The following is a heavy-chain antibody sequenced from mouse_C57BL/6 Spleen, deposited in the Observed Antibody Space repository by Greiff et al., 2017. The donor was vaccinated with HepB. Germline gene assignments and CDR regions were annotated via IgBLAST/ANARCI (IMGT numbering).Heavy chain of an antibody. D-gene: IGHD1-1*01. CDR2: SIPGSGST. J-gene: IGHJ3*01. CDR3: ASQDRVRSGFAY. V-gene: IGHV1-9*01. Sequence: VQLVESGAELLKPGASVKLSCKATGYTFTGYWIEWVKQRPGHGLEWIGESIPGSGSTNYNEKFKGKATFTVDTSSNTAYMQLSSQTTEDSAIYCCASQDRVRSGFAYWGQGTLVTVSS. CDR1: GYTFTGYW.